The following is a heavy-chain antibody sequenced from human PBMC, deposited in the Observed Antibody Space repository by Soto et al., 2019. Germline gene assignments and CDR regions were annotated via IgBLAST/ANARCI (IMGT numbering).Heavy chain of an antibody. Sequence: ASVKVSCKASGYTFTGYYMHWVRQAPGQGLERMGWIKPNSGGTNYAQKFQGRVTMSRDTSISTAYSELSRLRSDDRVVYYRARVGYSSSMYPQHRYDPWGQGTLVTVSS. CDR1: GYTFTGYY. CDR3: ARVGYSSSMYPQHRYDP. J-gene: IGHJ5*02. D-gene: IGHD6-13*01. CDR2: IKPNSGGT. V-gene: IGHV1-2*02.